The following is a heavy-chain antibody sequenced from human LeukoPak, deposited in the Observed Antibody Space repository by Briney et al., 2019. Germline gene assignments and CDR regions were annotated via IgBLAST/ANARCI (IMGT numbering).Heavy chain of an antibody. CDR2: ISGSSGNT. V-gene: IGHV3-23*01. D-gene: IGHD6-6*01. CDR3: ARVLYSSSELINYYYYYMDV. Sequence: GGSLRLSCAASGFTFSSYAMSWVRQAPGKGLEWVSAISGSSGNTYYADSVKGRFTISRDNAKNSLYLQMNSLRAEDTALYYCARVLYSSSELINYYYYYMDVWGKGTTVTVSS. J-gene: IGHJ6*03. CDR1: GFTFSSYA.